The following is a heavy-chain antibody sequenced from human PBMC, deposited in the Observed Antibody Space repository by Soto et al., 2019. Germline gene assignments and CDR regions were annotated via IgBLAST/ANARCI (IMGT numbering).Heavy chain of an antibody. CDR1: GFTFSSYS. Sequence: GGSLRLSCAASGFTFSSYSMNWVRQAPGKGLEWVSSISSSSSYIYYADSVKGRFTISRDNAKNSLYLQMNSLRAEDTAVYYCARDNGYYGSGVRVDWFDTWGQGTLVTVSS. D-gene: IGHD3-10*01. J-gene: IGHJ5*02. V-gene: IGHV3-21*01. CDR2: ISSSSSYI. CDR3: ARDNGYYGSGVRVDWFDT.